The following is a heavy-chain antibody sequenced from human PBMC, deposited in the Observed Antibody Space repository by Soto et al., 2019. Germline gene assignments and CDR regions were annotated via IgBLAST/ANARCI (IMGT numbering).Heavy chain of an antibody. CDR2: ISSREVTI. CDR1: GFTFSNYY. CDR3: ARVSASGWHVNGRDYFDS. Sequence: QVQLVESGGGLVKPGGSLRLSCAASGFTFSNYYMAWIRQAPGKGQECLSYISSREVTIYYADSVKGRFTISRDNTKNSLYLQMSSLRDEDTGVYYCARVSASGWHVNGRDYFDSWGQGTLVTVSS. J-gene: IGHJ4*02. D-gene: IGHD6-19*01. V-gene: IGHV3-11*01.